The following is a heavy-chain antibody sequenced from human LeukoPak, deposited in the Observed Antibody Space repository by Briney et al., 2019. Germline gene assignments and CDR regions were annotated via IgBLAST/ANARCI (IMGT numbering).Heavy chain of an antibody. D-gene: IGHD2-15*01. CDR1: GFTFSDYY. CDR2: ISSSGSTI. J-gene: IGHJ6*03. CDR3: ARVVVAATPAMDV. Sequence: GGSLRLSCAASGFTFSDYYMSWIRQAPGKGLEWVSYISSSGSTIYYADSVKGRFTISRDNAKNSLYLQMNSLRAEDTAVYYCARVVVAATPAMDVWGKGTTVTVSS. V-gene: IGHV3-11*04.